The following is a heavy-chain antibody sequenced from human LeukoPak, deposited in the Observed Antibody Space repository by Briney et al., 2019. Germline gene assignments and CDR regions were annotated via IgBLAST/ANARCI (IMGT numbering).Heavy chain of an antibody. CDR2: INPSGGST. J-gene: IGHJ4*02. CDR1: GYTFTTYY. D-gene: IGHD5-24*01. CDR3: ARDQDGYNDY. Sequence: ASVKVSFKASGYTFTTYYMNWVRQAPGQGLEWMGIINPSGGSTSYAQKFQGRVTMTRDTSTSTVYMELSSLRSEDTAVYYCARDQDGYNDYWGQGTLVTVSS. V-gene: IGHV1-46*01.